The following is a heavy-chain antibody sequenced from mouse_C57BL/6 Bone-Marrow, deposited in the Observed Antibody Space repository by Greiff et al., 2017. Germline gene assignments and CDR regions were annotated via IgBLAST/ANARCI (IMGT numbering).Heavy chain of an antibody. Sequence: DVHLVESGAELVRPGASVKLSCTASGFNIKDDYMHWVKQRPEQGLEWIGWIDPENGDTEYASKFQGKATITADTSSNTAYLQLSSLTSEDTAVYYCTTGYYDVWGTGTTVTVSS. V-gene: IGHV14-4*01. J-gene: IGHJ1*03. CDR1: GFNIKDDY. CDR2: IDPENGDT. CDR3: TTGYYDV.